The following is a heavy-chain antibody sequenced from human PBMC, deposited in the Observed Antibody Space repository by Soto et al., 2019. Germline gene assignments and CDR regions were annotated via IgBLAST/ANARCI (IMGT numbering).Heavy chain of an antibody. Sequence: QVQLPESGPGLVKPSQTLSLTCTVSGDSISSGVYYWNWIRQHPGKGLEWIGYISYSGSTYYYPPLTCRVTEALHTSENPFSLLLSAVTAEDTALYYCARARGYCTGGSCYGGLAFDYVCEGTLVTVSS. CDR3: ARARGYCTGGSCYGGLAFDY. J-gene: IGHJ4*02. CDR1: GDSISSGVYY. V-gene: IGHV4-31*03. CDR2: ISYSGST. D-gene: IGHD2-15*01.